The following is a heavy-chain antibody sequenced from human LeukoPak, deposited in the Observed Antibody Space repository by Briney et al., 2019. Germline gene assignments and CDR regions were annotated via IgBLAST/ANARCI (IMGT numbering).Heavy chain of an antibody. Sequence: ASVKVSCKASGYTFTGYYMHWVRQAPGQGLEWMGWINPNSGGTNYAQEFQGRVTMTRDTSISTAYMELSRLRSDDTAVYYCARLMVRGVMGFDPWGQGTLVTVSS. J-gene: IGHJ5*02. CDR2: INPNSGGT. CDR1: GYTFTGYY. V-gene: IGHV1-2*02. D-gene: IGHD3-10*01. CDR3: ARLMVRGVMGFDP.